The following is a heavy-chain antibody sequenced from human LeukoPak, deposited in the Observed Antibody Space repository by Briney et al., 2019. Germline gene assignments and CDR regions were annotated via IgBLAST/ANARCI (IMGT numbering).Heavy chain of an antibody. CDR3: ATWITVIYVFDF. CDR2: MDNSGST. CDR1: GGSINSYY. Sequence: SETLSLTCTVSGGSINSYYWNWLRQPPGKGLEWIGYMDNSGSTNYNPSLKSRVTISADTSKNQFSLRLSSVTAADTAVYYCATWITVIYVFDFWGKGKMVTVSS. D-gene: IGHD3-22*01. J-gene: IGHJ3*01. V-gene: IGHV4-59*01.